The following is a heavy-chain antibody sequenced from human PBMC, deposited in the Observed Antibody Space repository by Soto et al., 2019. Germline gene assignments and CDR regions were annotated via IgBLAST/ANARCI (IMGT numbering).Heavy chain of an antibody. J-gene: IGHJ4*02. V-gene: IGHV4-59*01. CDR2: VYYTGTT. CDR3: ARDLAAVPRAFDY. D-gene: IGHD6-13*01. CDR1: GGSISSYF. Sequence: SETLSLTCTVSGGSISSYFYIWVRQPPGTGLEWIGSVYYTGTTDYNPSPKRRVTISVDTPKTQFSLKLRSVTAADTAVYYCARDLAAVPRAFDYWGRGTLVTVSS.